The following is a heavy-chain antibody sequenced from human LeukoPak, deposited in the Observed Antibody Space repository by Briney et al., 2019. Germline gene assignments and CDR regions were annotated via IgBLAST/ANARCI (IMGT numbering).Heavy chain of an antibody. CDR1: GYSISSGYY. J-gene: IGHJ3*02. D-gene: IGHD4-23*01. CDR2: IYHSGST. CDR3: ARDYGGNSGAFDI. Sequence: PSETLSFTCAVSGYSISSGYYWGWIRQPPGKGLEWIGSIYHSGSTYYNPSLKSRVTISVDTSKNQFSLKLSSVTAADTAVYYCARDYGGNSGAFDIWGQGTMVTVSS. V-gene: IGHV4-38-2*02.